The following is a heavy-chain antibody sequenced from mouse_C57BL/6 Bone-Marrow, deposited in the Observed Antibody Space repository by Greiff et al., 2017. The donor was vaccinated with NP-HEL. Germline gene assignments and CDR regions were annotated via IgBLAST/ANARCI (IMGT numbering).Heavy chain of an antibody. V-gene: IGHV5-17*01. CDR3: AKYGYPYAMDY. Sequence: EVMLVESGGGLVKPGGSLKLSCAASGFTFSDYGMHWVRQAPEKGLEWVAYISSGSSTIYYADTVKGRFTISRDNAKNTLFLQMTSLRSEDTAMYYCAKYGYPYAMDYWGQGTSVTVSS. D-gene: IGHD2-2*01. CDR2: ISSGSSTI. J-gene: IGHJ4*01. CDR1: GFTFSDYG.